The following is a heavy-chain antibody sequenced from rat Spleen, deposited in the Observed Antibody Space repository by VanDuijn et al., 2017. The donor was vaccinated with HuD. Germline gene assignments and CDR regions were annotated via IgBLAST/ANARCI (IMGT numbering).Heavy chain of an antibody. CDR1: GFTFNNYW. V-gene: IGHV5-31*01. CDR2: ITNTGGSI. J-gene: IGHJ2*01. Sequence: EVQLVESGGGLVQPGRSLKLSCVASGFTFNNYWMSWIRQAPGKGLEWVASITNTGGSIYYPDSVKGRFTISRDNAKNTLYLQMNSLRSEDTATSYCTRGGNYGAASDFDYWGQGVMVTVSS. CDR3: TRGGNYGAASDFDY. D-gene: IGHD1-11*01.